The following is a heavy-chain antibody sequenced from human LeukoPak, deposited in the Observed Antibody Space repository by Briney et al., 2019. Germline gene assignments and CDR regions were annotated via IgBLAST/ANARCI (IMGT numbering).Heavy chain of an antibody. V-gene: IGHV4-39*07. J-gene: IGHJ6*02. Sequence: SETLSLTCTVSGDSINNNNYYWGWIRQPPGKGLEWIGNIYYNGRTYYSPSLKSRGTISVDTSRNQFSLKLKSVTAADTAMYYCARADESLVYGMDVWGQGTTVIVSS. CDR3: ARADESLVYGMDV. CDR1: GDSINNNNYY. CDR2: IYYNGRT.